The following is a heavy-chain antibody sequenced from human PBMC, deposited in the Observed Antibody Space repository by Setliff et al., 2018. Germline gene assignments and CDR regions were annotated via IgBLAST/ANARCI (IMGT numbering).Heavy chain of an antibody. CDR2: IDYRDAI. Sequence: GGSLRLSCAASGFTFNSYSMNWVRQAPGKGLECVSLIDYRDAIHYAESVKGRFSISGDKSKNSLFLQMNSLRAEDTALYYCARDVYDFRTGEGDPWGQGTRVTVSS. J-gene: IGHJ5*02. CDR3: ARDVYDFRTGEGDP. D-gene: IGHD3-3*01. CDR1: GFTFNSYS. V-gene: IGHV3-21*01.